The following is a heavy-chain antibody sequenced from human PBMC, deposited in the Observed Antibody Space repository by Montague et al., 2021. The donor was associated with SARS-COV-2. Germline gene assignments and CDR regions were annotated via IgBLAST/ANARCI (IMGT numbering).Heavy chain of an antibody. J-gene: IGHJ6*02. D-gene: IGHD2-15*01. CDR3: ARAGGGSSYNYYGLDV. V-gene: IGHV4-59*13. CDR2: VYYTGGT. Sequence: TLSLTCSVSGGSINSFYWNWIRQSPGKGLEWIGYVYYTGGTNYNPSLKSRATISVDTSKNQFSLTVGSVTAADTAVYYCARAGGGSSYNYYGLDVWGQGTTVTVSS. CDR1: GGSINSFY.